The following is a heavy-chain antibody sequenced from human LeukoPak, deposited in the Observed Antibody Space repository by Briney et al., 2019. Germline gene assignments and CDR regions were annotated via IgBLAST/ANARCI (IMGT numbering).Heavy chain of an antibody. J-gene: IGHJ4*02. D-gene: IGHD3-10*01. CDR1: GFTFSNYA. CDR3: VVQGGPFDY. Sequence: PGGSLRLSCAASGFTFSNYAINWVRQAPGKGLEWVSATSGSGGSTYYADSVKGRFTISRDNSKNTLYLQMNSLRAEDTAVYYCVVQGGPFDYWGQGTLVTVSS. V-gene: IGHV3-23*01. CDR2: TSGSGGST.